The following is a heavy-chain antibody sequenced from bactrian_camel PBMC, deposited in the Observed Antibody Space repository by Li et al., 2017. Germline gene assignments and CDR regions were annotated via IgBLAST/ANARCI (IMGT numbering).Heavy chain of an antibody. CDR3: AAEWEYCSGGSPITPY. CDR1: RDARSGDC. D-gene: IGHD2*01. V-gene: IGHV3S53*01. Sequence: QLVESGGGSVQAGGSLRLSCATSRDARSGDCMGWFRQAPGKEREGVAAIDSDGSTSYADSVKGRFTISHDSAKNTLDLQMNSLKPEDTAMYYCAAEWEYCSGGSPITPYWGQGTQVTVS. CDR2: IDSDGST. J-gene: IGHJ4*01.